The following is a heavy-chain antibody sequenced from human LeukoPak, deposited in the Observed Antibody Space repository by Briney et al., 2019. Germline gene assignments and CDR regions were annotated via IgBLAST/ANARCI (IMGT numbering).Heavy chain of an antibody. CDR2: ISSSGSTI. CDR3: ARAFQELPQLYYYYYMDV. CDR1: GFTFSSYE. D-gene: IGHD6-13*01. V-gene: IGHV3-48*03. J-gene: IGHJ6*03. Sequence: GGSLRLSCAASGFTFSSYEMNWVRQAPGKGLEWVSYISSSGSTIYYADSVKGRFTISGDNAKNSLYLQMNSLRAEDTAVCYCARAFQELPQLYYYYYMDVWGKGTTVTVSS.